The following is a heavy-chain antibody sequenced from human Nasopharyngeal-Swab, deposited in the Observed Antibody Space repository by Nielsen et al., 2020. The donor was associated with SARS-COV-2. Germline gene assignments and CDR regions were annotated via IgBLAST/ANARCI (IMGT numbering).Heavy chain of an antibody. V-gene: IGHV1-69*13. CDR2: IIPIFGTA. D-gene: IGHD3-22*01. Sequence: SVKVSCKASGGTFSSYAISWVRQAPGQGLEWMGGIIPIFGTANYAQKFQGRVTITADESTSTAYMELSSLRSEDTAVYYCAGGDDSLANLYYWGQGTLVTVSS. CDR3: AGGDDSLANLYY. CDR1: GGTFSSYA. J-gene: IGHJ4*02.